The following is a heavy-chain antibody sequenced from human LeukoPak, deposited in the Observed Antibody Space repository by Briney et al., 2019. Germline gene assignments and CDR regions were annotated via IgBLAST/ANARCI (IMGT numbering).Heavy chain of an antibody. Sequence: GGSLRLSCAASGFTFSSYAMSWVRQAPGKGLEWVSLISDSGGSTYYADSVKGRFTIARDNSKNTLYLQMSSLRAEDTAEYYCAKGAGAVAGTIDGGYWGQGTLVTVSS. J-gene: IGHJ4*02. V-gene: IGHV3-23*01. D-gene: IGHD6-19*01. CDR1: GFTFSSYA. CDR2: ISDSGGST. CDR3: AKGAGAVAGTIDGGY.